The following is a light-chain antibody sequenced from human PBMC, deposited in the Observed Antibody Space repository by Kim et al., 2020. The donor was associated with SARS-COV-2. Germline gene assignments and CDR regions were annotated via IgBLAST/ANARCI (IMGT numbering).Light chain of an antibody. CDR1: HSISTN. J-gene: IGKJ5*01. CDR3: QQYAYWRA. V-gene: IGKV3-15*01. Sequence: SLSPGERATLSCRASHSISTNLAWFQQKPGQAPRVLIYGASARATGIPARFSGSGSGTEFTLPISNLQSEDFAVYYCQQYAYWRAFGQGTRLEIK. CDR2: GAS.